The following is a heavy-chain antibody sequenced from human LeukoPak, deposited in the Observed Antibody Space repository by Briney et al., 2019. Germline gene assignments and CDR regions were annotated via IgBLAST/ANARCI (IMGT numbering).Heavy chain of an antibody. V-gene: IGHV4-4*07. CDR2: VYTSGST. D-gene: IGHD3-3*01. J-gene: IGHJ3*01. Sequence: SETLSLTCTISGGSISSYHWSWIRRPAGKGLEWIGRVYTSGSTNYNPSLKSRVTMSVDTSKSQFSLKLSSVTAADTAVYYCAALSGYYAFDFWGQGTMVTVSS. CDR3: AALSGYYAFDF. CDR1: GGSISSYH.